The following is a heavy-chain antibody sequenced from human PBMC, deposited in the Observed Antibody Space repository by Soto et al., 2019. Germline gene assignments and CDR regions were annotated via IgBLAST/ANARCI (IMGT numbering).Heavy chain of an antibody. Sequence: EVQLVESGGNLVQPGGSLSLSCEASEFTSSGSARHWVPHPPGKGLEWVSTIGTAGDTYYAVSVKGRFTTSRDNAKNSLSLQMNSLRAGDTAVYFCARGQEVGAHFFDSWGQGTQVTVSS. CDR3: ARGQEVGAHFFDS. J-gene: IGHJ4*02. V-gene: IGHV3-13*01. CDR2: IGTAGDT. D-gene: IGHD2-15*01. CDR1: EFTSSGSA.